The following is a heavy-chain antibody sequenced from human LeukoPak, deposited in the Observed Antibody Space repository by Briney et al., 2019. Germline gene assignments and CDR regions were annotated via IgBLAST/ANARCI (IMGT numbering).Heavy chain of an antibody. D-gene: IGHD1-26*01. CDR1: GFTFSSYA. J-gene: IGHJ4*02. CDR2: ISGSGGST. Sequence: GGSLRLSCAASGFTFSSYAMSWVRQAPGKGLEWVSAISGSGGSTYYADSVKGRFTISRDNSKNTVYLQMNSLRADDTAAYYCAKSRSWYSGNYWGQGTLVSVSS. CDR3: AKSRSWYSGNY. V-gene: IGHV3-23*01.